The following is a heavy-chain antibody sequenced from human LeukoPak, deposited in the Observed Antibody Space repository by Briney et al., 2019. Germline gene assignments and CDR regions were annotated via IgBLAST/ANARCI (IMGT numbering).Heavy chain of an antibody. CDR1: GYTFTRHW. V-gene: IGHV5-51*01. J-gene: IGHJ3*01. Sequence: GESLKISGKGSGYTFTRHWIGWVRQMPGKGLELMGIIDPGDSDTRYSPSFQGQVTFSADKSIRMVYLQWSSLKASDTAIYYCARLNDGFDVWGQGTMVSVSS. CDR3: ARLNDGFDV. CDR2: IDPGDSDT.